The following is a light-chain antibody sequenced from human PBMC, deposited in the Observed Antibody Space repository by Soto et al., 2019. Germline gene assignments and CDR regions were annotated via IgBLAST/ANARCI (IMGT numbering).Light chain of an antibody. CDR3: QQYDHYPWT. Sequence: DVQMTQSPSSLSASVGDRVTITCRASQAINIYLAWFQQKPGKAPKSLIYAASSLRSGVPSRFNGSGSGTVFTLTISNLQPEDFATYYCQQYDHYPWTFGQVTTVEIK. CDR2: AAS. J-gene: IGKJ1*01. CDR1: QAINIY. V-gene: IGKV1-16*01.